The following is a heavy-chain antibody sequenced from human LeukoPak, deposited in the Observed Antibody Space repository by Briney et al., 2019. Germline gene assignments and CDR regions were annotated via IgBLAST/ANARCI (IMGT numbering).Heavy chain of an antibody. CDR1: GFIFSSCA. CDR3: ARDSSSSLYSLDY. J-gene: IGHJ4*02. D-gene: IGHD6-13*01. Sequence: PGGSLRLSCAASGFIFSSCAMSWVRQAPGRGLEWVSGISGSGGSSYYADSVRGRFTMSRDNSKNTFYLQMNSLRAEDTAVYYCARDSSSSLYSLDYWGQGTLVTVSS. V-gene: IGHV3-23*01. CDR2: ISGSGGSS.